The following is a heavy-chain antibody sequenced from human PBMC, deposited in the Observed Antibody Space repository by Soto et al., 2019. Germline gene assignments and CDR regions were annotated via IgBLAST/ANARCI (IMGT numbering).Heavy chain of an antibody. CDR3: ARDLRGGYNSFDY. CDR1: GFTFSDYW. Sequence: LRLSCAASGFTFSDYWMTWVRQAPGQGLEWVANINRDGDEENYVHSVKGRFTISRDNAKNSLSLHLSSLRADDTAVYYCARDLRGGYNSFDYWGQGALVTVSS. J-gene: IGHJ4*02. V-gene: IGHV3-7*03. D-gene: IGHD5-12*01. CDR2: INRDGDEE.